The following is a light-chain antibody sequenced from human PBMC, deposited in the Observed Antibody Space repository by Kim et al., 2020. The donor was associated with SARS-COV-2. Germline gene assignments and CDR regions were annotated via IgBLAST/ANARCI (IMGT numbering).Light chain of an antibody. CDR3: QQYDSSPLS. J-gene: IGKJ4*01. CDR1: QSLRTNH. CDR2: GAS. V-gene: IGKV3-20*01. Sequence: NVLTQSPGTLSLSPGERATLSCRASQSLRTNHLAWYQQKPGQAPRLLIYGASSRATGIPDRFSGSGSGTDFTLTISRLEPEDFAVYYCQQYDSSPLSFGGGTKLEI.